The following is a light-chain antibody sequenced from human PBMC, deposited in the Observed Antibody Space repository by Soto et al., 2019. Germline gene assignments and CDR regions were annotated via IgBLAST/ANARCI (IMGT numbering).Light chain of an antibody. Sequence: EIVLTQSPGPLSLSPGEGAPLSCRASQCIISTFLAWYPHKHGQSPRVLLYGASRRAAGIPDRFSGSGSGTDFSLTISRLEPEEFSVYYFQQYESSLTFGQGTKVEVK. CDR1: QCIISTF. CDR2: GAS. V-gene: IGKV3-20*01. J-gene: IGKJ1*01. CDR3: QQYESSLT.